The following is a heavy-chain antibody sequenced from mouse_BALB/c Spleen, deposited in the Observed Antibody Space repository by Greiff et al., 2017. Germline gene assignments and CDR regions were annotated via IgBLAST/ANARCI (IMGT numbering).Heavy chain of an antibody. Sequence: EVQRVEPGGGLVKPGGPLKLSCAVSGFTFRDYYMYWVRQTPEKRLEWVATISDGGSYTYYPESVKGRFTISRDNAKNNLYLQKSSLKSEDTAMYYCAEESYDFYAMEYWGQGTSETVSS. J-gene: IGHJ4*01. D-gene: IGHD2-10*02. CDR1: GFTFRDYY. V-gene: IGHV5-4*02. CDR2: ISDGGSYT. CDR3: AEESYDFYAMEY.